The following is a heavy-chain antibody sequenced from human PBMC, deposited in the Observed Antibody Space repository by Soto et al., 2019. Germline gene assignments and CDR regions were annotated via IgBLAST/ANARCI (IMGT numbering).Heavy chain of an antibody. CDR1: GFIVSNTY. J-gene: IGHJ3*02. D-gene: IGHD2-15*01. CDR3: AREPRYCRGGSCSITGDAYDI. V-gene: IGHV3-66*01. CDR2: ISNRGDT. Sequence: EVQLVESGGGLVQPGGSLRLSCTASGFIVSNTYVNWVRQAPGKGLEWVSVISNRGDTHYAESVRGRFSLSRDISDNTLHLQMNNLRVEDTAVYYCAREPRYCRGGSCSITGDAYDIWGQGKMVTVSS.